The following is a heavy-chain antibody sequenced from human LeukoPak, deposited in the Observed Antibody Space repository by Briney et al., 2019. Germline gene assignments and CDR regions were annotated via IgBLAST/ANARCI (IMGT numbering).Heavy chain of an antibody. CDR2: IYHSGST. CDR1: GYSISSGYY. D-gene: IGHD6-25*01. CDR3: ARRVAAFDY. V-gene: IGHV4-38-2*01. J-gene: IGHJ4*02. Sequence: PSETLSLTCAVSGYSISSGYYWGWIRQPPGKGLEWIGSIYHSGSTYYNPSLKNRVTISVDTSKNQFSLKLSSVTAADTAVYYCARRVAAFDYWGQGTLVTVSS.